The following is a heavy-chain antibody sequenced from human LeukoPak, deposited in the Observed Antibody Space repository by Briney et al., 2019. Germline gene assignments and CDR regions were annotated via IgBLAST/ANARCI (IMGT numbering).Heavy chain of an antibody. CDR3: ARDPYSGSYGADYYYYMDV. CDR2: TRYDGSDK. V-gene: IGHV3-30*02. CDR1: GFTFSSYG. J-gene: IGHJ6*03. D-gene: IGHD1-26*01. Sequence: GGSLRLSCAASGFTFSSYGMHWVRQAPDKGLEWVAFTRYDGSDKYYADSVKGRFTISRDNSKNTLYLQMNSLRAEDTAMYYCARDPYSGSYGADYYYYMDVWGKGTTVTISS.